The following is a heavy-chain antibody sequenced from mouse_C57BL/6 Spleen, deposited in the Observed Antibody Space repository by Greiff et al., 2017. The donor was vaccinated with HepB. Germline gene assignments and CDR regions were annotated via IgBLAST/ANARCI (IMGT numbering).Heavy chain of an antibody. CDR1: GYTFTDHT. J-gene: IGHJ3*01. Sequence: VQLQQSDAELVKPGASVKISCKVSGYTFTDHTIHWMKQRPEQGLEWIGYIYPRDGSTKYNEKFKGKATLTADKSSSTAYMQLNSLTSEDSVVYFCAREDYYGISSFAYWGQGTLVTVSA. D-gene: IGHD1-1*01. CDR2: IYPRDGST. CDR3: AREDYYGISSFAY. V-gene: IGHV1-78*01.